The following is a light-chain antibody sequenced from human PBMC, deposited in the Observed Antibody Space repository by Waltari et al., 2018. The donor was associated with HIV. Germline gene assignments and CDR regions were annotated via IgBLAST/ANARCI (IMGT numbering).Light chain of an antibody. CDR2: QVS. J-gene: IGKJ2*01. Sequence: DVVMTQSPLSPPVTLGQPASISCRSSQSLVYSDGHTYLNWFHQRPGQSPRGLIYQVSNRDSGVPDRFSGSGSGTDFTLKISRVEAEDVGLYYCMQGTHWPYTFGQGTKLEIK. CDR3: MQGTHWPYT. CDR1: QSLVYSDGHTY. V-gene: IGKV2-30*01.